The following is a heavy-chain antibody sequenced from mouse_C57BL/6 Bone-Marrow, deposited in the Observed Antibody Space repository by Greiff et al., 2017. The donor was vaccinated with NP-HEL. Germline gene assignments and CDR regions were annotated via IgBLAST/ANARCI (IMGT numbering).Heavy chain of an antibody. CDR3: ARHRTSMDY. Sequence: DVMLVESGGGLVQPGGSLKLSCAASGFTFSDYYMYWVRQTPEKRLEWVAYISNGGGSTYYPDTVKGRFTISRDNAKNTLYLQMSRLKSEDTAMYYCARHRTSMDYWGQGTSVTVSS. V-gene: IGHV5-12*01. CDR2: ISNGGGST. CDR1: GFTFSDYY. J-gene: IGHJ4*01.